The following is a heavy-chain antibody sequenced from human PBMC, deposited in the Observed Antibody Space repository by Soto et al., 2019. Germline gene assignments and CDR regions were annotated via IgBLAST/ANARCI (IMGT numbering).Heavy chain of an antibody. D-gene: IGHD3-3*01. V-gene: IGHV3-23*01. J-gene: IGHJ4*02. CDR2: ISGSGGST. CDR3: ANSLTYYDFWSGYEAY. CDR1: GFTFSSYA. Sequence: GSLRLSCAASGFTFSSYAMSWVRQAPGKGLEWVSAISGSGGSTYYADSVKGRFTISRDNSKNTLYLQMNSLRAEDTAVYYCANSLTYYDFWSGYEAYWGQGTLVTVSS.